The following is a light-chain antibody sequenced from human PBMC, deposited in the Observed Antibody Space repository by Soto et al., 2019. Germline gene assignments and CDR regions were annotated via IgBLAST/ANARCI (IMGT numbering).Light chain of an antibody. CDR2: KAS. V-gene: IGKV1-5*03. J-gene: IGKJ1*01. CDR3: QQYNSYSKT. CDR1: QSISSW. Sequence: DIQMTLSPSTLSASVGDRVTITCRASQSISSWLAWYQQKPGKAPKLLIYKASSLESGVPSRFSGSGSGTEFTLTISSLQPDDFATYYCQQYNSYSKTFGQGTKVDMK.